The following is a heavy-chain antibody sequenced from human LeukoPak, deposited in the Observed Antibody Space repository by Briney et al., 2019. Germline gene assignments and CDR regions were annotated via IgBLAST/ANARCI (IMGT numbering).Heavy chain of an antibody. D-gene: IGHD3-10*02. CDR3: TRNVGGVTYYFDY. CDR2: INWNGGST. CDR1: GFTFDDYG. V-gene: IGHV3-20*04. Sequence: PGRSLRLSCAASGFTFDDYGMSWVPQAPGKWLEWVSGINWNGGSTGYADSVKGRFTISRDNAKNSLYLQMNSLRAEDTALYYCTRNVGGVTYYFDYWGQGTLVTVSS. J-gene: IGHJ4*02.